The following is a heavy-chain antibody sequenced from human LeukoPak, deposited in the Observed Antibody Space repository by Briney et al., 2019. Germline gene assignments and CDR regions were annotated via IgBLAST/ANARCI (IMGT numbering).Heavy chain of an antibody. CDR1: GFTFSSYS. J-gene: IGHJ4*02. D-gene: IGHD6-13*01. Sequence: GGSLRLSCAASGFTFSSYSMNWVRQAPGKGLEWVSSISSSSSYIYYADSVKGRFTISRDNAKNSLYLQMNSLRAEDTAVYYCASTWQLVRAVAYFDYWGQGTLVTVSS. CDR2: ISSSSSYI. V-gene: IGHV3-21*01. CDR3: ASTWQLVRAVAYFDY.